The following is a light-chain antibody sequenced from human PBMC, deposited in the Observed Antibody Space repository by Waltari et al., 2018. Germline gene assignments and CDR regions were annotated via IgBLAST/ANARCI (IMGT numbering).Light chain of an antibody. CDR2: DTS. CDR1: QSVDID. V-gene: IGKV3-11*01. Sequence: EIVLTQSPATLSLSPGERATLSCRASQSVDIDLAWYQQRPGQAPRLLIYDTSNRATDIPARFSGSGSGTDFSLTISSLEPEEFAVYYCQQRRNWPLTFGGGTKVEIK. J-gene: IGKJ4*01. CDR3: QQRRNWPLT.